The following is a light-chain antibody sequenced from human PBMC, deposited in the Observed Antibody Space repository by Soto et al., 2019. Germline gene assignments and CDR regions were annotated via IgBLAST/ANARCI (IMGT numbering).Light chain of an antibody. CDR3: QQRSNWT. Sequence: EIVLTQSPATLSLSPGERSTLSCRASQSVSSYLAWYQQKPGQAPRPLIYDASNRATGIPARFSGSGSGTDFTLTISSLEPEDFAVYYCQQRSNWTFGQGTKVDI. V-gene: IGKV3-11*01. J-gene: IGKJ1*01. CDR1: QSVSSY. CDR2: DAS.